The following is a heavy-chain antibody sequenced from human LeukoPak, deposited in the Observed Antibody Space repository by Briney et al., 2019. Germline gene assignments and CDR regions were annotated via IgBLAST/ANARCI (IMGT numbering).Heavy chain of an antibody. CDR1: GFMFSRYG. V-gene: IGHV3-30*02. J-gene: IGHJ4*02. CDR2: IKSDGSNK. Sequence: GGSLRPSCAASGFMFSRYGMHWVRQAPGKGLDWVVFIKSDGSNKYYAESVKGRFTISRDNSKNTVYLQMNSLRAEDTATYYCASLLGACSVPHCPPSPDYWGQGTLVTVSS. CDR3: ASLLGACSVPHCPPSPDY. D-gene: IGHD2-15*01.